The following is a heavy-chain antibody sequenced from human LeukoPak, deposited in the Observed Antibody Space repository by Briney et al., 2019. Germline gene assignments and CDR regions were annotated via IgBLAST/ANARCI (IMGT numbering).Heavy chain of an antibody. Sequence: GGSLRLSCAASGFTFSSYAMSWVRQAPGKGLEWASGISGSGGSTYYADSVKGRFTISRDNPKNTLYLQMNSLRAEDTAVYYCAKELSVRNQFDYWGQGTLVTVSS. CDR1: GFTFSSYA. D-gene: IGHD4-4*01. CDR3: AKELSVRNQFDY. J-gene: IGHJ4*02. CDR2: ISGSGGST. V-gene: IGHV3-23*01.